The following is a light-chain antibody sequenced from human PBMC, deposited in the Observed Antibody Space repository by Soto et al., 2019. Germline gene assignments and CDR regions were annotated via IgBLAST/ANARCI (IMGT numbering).Light chain of an antibody. V-gene: IGLV1-44*01. CDR3: ASWDDRLYGVL. J-gene: IGLJ2*01. Sequence: QSVLTQAPSVSGTPGQRVTVSCSGSSSNIGSNAVNWYQQLPGTAPKLLIYNNNQRPSGVPDRFSGSKSGTSASLAISGLQSEDEADYYCASWDDRLYGVLFGGGTK. CDR2: NNN. CDR1: SSNIGSNA.